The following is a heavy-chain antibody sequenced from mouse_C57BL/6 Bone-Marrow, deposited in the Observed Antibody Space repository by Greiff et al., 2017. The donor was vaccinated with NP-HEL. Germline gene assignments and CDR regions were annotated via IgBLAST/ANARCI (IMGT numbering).Heavy chain of an antibody. CDR1: GYAFSSYW. J-gene: IGHJ3*01. Sequence: QVQLQQSGAELVKPGASVKISCKASGYAFSSYWMNWVKQRPGKGLEWIGQIYPGDGDTNYNGKFKGKATLTADKSSSTAYMQLRSLTSEDSAVYFCARSIYYYPFAYWGQGTLVTVSA. D-gene: IGHD1-1*01. V-gene: IGHV1-80*01. CDR2: IYPGDGDT. CDR3: ARSIYYYPFAY.